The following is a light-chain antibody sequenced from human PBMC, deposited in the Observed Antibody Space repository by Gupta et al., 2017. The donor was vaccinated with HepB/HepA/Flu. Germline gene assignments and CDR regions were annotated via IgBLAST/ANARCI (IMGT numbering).Light chain of an antibody. Sequence: DIQLTQSPSTLSASVGDRVTITCRASQGISVWLAWYQQKPGKAPKLLIYKASTLESGVPSRFSGSGSGTEFILTIASLQPDDFATYYCQQDQSYMCTFGHGTKVDFK. V-gene: IGKV1-5*03. J-gene: IGKJ3*01. CDR3: QQDQSYMCT. CDR1: QGISVW. CDR2: KAS.